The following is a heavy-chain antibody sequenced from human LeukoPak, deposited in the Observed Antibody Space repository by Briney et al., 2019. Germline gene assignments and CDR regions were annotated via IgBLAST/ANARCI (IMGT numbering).Heavy chain of an antibody. CDR1: GFTFSSYA. CDR3: AKEPEYIETYYFDY. V-gene: IGHV3-30*04. D-gene: IGHD1-14*01. Sequence: GRSLRLSCAASGFTFSSYAMHWVRQAPGKGLEWVAVISYDGSNKYYADSVKGRFTISRDNSKNTLYLQMNSLRAEDTAVYYCAKEPEYIETYYFDYWGQGTLVTVSS. CDR2: ISYDGSNK. J-gene: IGHJ4*02.